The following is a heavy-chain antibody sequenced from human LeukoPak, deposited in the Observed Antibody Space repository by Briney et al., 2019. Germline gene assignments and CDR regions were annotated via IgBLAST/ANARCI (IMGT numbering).Heavy chain of an antibody. V-gene: IGHV1-69*04. CDR3: ARARITGTALSWFDP. D-gene: IGHD1/OR15-1a*01. CDR2: IIPILGIA. Sequence: SVKVSFKASGGTFSSYAISWVRQAPGQGLEWMGRIIPILGIANYAQKFQGRVTITADKSTSTAYMELSSLRSEDTAVYYCARARITGTALSWFDPWGQGTLVTVSS. CDR1: GGTFSSYA. J-gene: IGHJ5*02.